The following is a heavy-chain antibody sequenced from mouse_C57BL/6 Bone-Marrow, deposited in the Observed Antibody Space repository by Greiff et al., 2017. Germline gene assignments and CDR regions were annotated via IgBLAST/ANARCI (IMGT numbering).Heavy chain of an antibody. J-gene: IGHJ3*01. CDR1: GYTFTSYW. V-gene: IGHV1-55*01. CDR3: ARDGYDGDWFAY. CDR2: IYPGSGST. D-gene: IGHD2-2*01. Sequence: QVQLQQPGAELVKPGASVKMSCKASGYTFTSYWITWVKQRPGQGLEWIGDIYPGSGSTNYNEKFKSKATLTVDTSSSTAYMQLSSLTSEDSAVYYCARDGYDGDWFAYWGQGTLVTVSA.